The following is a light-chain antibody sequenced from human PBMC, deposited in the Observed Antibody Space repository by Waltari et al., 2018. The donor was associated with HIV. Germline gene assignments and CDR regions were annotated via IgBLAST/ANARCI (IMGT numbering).Light chain of an antibody. CDR2: ETS. CDR1: QSISTYY. CDR3: QHYGSSSHA. V-gene: IGKV3-20*01. Sequence: EIVLTQSPGTLSLSPGQRATLSCRASQSISTYYLAWYQHKPGQSPRLLIYETSRRATGIPDRFSGSGSGTVFTLTISRLVPEDSAVYYCQHYGSSSHAFGQGARLEIK. J-gene: IGKJ2*01.